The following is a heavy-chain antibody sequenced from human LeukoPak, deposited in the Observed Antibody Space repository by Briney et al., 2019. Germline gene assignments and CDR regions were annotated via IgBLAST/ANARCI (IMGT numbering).Heavy chain of an antibody. CDR1: GFTLSNAW. CDR3: TTERDTYYYGSGSYYYFDY. J-gene: IGHJ4*02. CDR2: IKSKTDGGTT. V-gene: IGHV3-15*01. D-gene: IGHD3-10*01. Sequence: GGSLRLSCAASGFTLSNAWMSWVRQAPGKGLEWVGRIKSKTDGGTTDYAAPVKGRFTISGDDSKNTLYLQMNSLKTEDTAVYYCTTERDTYYYGSGSYYYFDYWGQGTLVTVSS.